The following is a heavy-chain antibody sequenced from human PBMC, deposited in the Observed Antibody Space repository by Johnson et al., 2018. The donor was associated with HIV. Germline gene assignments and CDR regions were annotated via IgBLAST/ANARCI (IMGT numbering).Heavy chain of an antibody. CDR1: GFTFSDYA. Sequence: QVQLVESGGGVVQPGRSLRLSCAASGFTFSDYAMHWVRQAPGKGLEWVAVISYDGSNKYYADSVKGRFTISRDNSKNTLYLQMNSLRAEDTAVYYCTTDQVGRNYGGKYHIWGQGTMVTVSS. CDR2: ISYDGSNK. CDR3: TTDQVGRNYGGKYHI. J-gene: IGHJ3*02. V-gene: IGHV3-30-3*02. D-gene: IGHD1-7*01.